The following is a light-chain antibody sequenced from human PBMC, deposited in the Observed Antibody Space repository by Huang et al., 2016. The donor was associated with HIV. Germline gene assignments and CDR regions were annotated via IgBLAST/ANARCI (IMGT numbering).Light chain of an antibody. Sequence: EIVLTQSPATLSLSPGDRATLSCSASPSVSSYLAWLQQKPGQAPRLLIYDASNRATGTPARFSGSGSGTDFTLTISSVEAEDFAVYYCQQHRNWPITFGQGTRLEIK. CDR1: PSVSSY. J-gene: IGKJ5*01. CDR3: QQHRNWPIT. V-gene: IGKV3-11*01. CDR2: DAS.